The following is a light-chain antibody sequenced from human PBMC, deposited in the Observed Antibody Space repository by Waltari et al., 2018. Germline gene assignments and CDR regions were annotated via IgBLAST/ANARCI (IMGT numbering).Light chain of an antibody. J-gene: IGLJ3*02. V-gene: IGLV2-14*03. Sequence: QSALTQPASVSASPGQSTTISCTGTSSDVGAYNYAPWYQQHPGRAPKIMIYDVSYRPSGVSNRFSGSKSGNTASLTISGLQAEDEGDYYCSSYTSSSTWVFGGGTKLTVL. CDR3: SSYTSSSTWV. CDR1: SSDVGAYNY. CDR2: DVS.